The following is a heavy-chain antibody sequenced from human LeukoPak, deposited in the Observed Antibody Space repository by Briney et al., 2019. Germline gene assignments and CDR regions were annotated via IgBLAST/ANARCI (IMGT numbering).Heavy chain of an antibody. D-gene: IGHD2-15*01. Sequence: GGSLRLSCAASGFTFSTYAMSWVRQAPGGGLEWVSTLSGSGGNTNYADSVKGRFTISRDNSKNTLYLQMNSLRAEDTAVYYCVRELPPVVSYYFDYWGQGTLVTVSS. V-gene: IGHV3-23*01. J-gene: IGHJ4*02. CDR1: GFTFSTYA. CDR3: VRELPPVVSYYFDY. CDR2: LSGSGGNT.